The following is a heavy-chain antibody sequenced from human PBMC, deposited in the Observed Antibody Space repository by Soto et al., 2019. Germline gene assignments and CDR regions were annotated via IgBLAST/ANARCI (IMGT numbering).Heavy chain of an antibody. CDR3: AREMGYCISTSCPFDY. Sequence: QVQVAESGGGVVQPGRSLRLSCAASGFTLSNHAMHWVRQAPGKGLEWVAVISYDGSNKYYADSVKSRFTISRDNSKNTLYLQMNSLRAEDTAVYYCAREMGYCISTSCPFDYWGQGTLVTVSS. V-gene: IGHV3-30-3*01. D-gene: IGHD2-2*01. CDR2: ISYDGSNK. J-gene: IGHJ4*02. CDR1: GFTLSNHA.